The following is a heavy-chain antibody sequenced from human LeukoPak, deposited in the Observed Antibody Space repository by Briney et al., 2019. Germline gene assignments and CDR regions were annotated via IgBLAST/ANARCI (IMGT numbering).Heavy chain of an antibody. J-gene: IGHJ4*02. CDR3: AKEREYYDSSGYSGFDY. CDR1: GFTFSSYA. CDR2: ISGSGGRT. V-gene: IGHV3-23*01. D-gene: IGHD3-22*01. Sequence: AGGSLRLPCAASGFTFSSYAMNWVRQAPGKGLEWVSSISGSGGRTYYADSVKGRFTISRDNSKNTLFLQMNSQRAEDTAVYYCAKEREYYDSSGYSGFDYWGQGTLVTVSS.